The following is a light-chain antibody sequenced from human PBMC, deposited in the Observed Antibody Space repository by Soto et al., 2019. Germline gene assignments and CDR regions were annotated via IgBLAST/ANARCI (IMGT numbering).Light chain of an antibody. V-gene: IGKV3-15*01. CDR2: GAS. Sequence: EIVMTKSPDTLSVSPGERATLSCRASQSVSDRVVWYQQKSGQAPRLLIYGASTRATGIPARFSGSGSGTDFTLTISSLQSEDFAVYYCQQYDNWPWTFGQGTKVDIK. CDR3: QQYDNWPWT. J-gene: IGKJ1*01. CDR1: QSVSDR.